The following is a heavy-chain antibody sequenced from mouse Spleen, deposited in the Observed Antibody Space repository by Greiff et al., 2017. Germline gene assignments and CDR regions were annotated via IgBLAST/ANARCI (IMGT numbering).Heavy chain of an antibody. J-gene: IGHJ3*01. D-gene: IGHD2-4*01. CDR1: GFTFSSYA. Sequence: EVKVVESGGGLVKLGGSLKLSCAASGFTFSSYAMSWVRQTPEKRLEWVATISSGGGNTYYPDSVKGRFTISRDNAKNTLYLQMSSLKSEDTAMYYCARHEVITTVFAYWGQGTLVTVSA. V-gene: IGHV5-9*04. CDR3: ARHEVITTVFAY. CDR2: ISSGGGNT.